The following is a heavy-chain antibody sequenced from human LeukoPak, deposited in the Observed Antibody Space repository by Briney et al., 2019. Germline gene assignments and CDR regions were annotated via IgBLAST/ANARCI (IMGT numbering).Heavy chain of an antibody. J-gene: IGHJ5*02. CDR3: ARVTPLSWYGYNWFDP. V-gene: IGHV1-18*01. CDR1: GYTFTSYG. Sequence: ASVKVSCKASGYTFTSYGISWVRQAPGQGLEWMGWISAYNGNTNYAQKFQGRVTITADESTSTAYMELSSLRSEDTAVYYCARVTPLSWYGYNWFDPWGQGTLVTVSS. D-gene: IGHD6-13*01. CDR2: ISAYNGNT.